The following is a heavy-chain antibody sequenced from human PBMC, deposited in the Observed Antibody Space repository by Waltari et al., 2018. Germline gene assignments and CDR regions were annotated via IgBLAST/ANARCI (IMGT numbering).Heavy chain of an antibody. V-gene: IGHV3-48*01. D-gene: IGHD1-7*01. J-gene: IGHJ3*02. CDR1: GFTFSSHS. Sequence: EVQLVESGGGLVQPGGSLRLSCAASGFTFSSHSMNWVRQGPGKGLEWVSYISSSSSSVDYADSVKGRFTISRDNAKNSLYLQMNSLRAEDTAVYYCPRDSSITGTTDAFDIWGQGTMVTVSS. CDR3: PRDSSITGTTDAFDI. CDR2: ISSSSSSV.